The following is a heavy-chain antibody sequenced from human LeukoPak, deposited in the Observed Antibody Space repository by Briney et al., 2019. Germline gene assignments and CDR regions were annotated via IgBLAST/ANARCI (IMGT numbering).Heavy chain of an antibody. CDR2: ISGSGGST. CDR3: AKDFCSGGSCYSGSDH. V-gene: IGHV3-23*01. D-gene: IGHD2-15*01. J-gene: IGHJ4*02. CDR1: RFTFSSYA. Sequence: PGGSLRLSCAASRFTFSSYAMNWVRQAPGKGLEWVSVISGSGGSTYYADSVKGRFTISRDNSKNTLYLQMNSLRAEDTAVYYCAKDFCSGGSCYSGSDHWGQGTLVTVSS.